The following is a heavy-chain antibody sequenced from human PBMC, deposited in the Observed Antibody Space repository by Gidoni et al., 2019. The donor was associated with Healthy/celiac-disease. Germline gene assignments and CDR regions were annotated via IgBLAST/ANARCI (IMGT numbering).Heavy chain of an antibody. CDR1: GGSISSSSYY. Sequence: QLQLQESGPGLVKPSETLSLTCTVSGGSISSSSYYWGWIRQPPGKGLEWIGSIYYSGSTYYNPSLKSRVTISVDTSKNQFSLKLSSVTAADTAVYYCARRVAVAGGVSDYWGQGTLVTVSS. D-gene: IGHD6-19*01. J-gene: IGHJ4*02. CDR2: IYYSGST. CDR3: ARRVAVAGGVSDY. V-gene: IGHV4-39*01.